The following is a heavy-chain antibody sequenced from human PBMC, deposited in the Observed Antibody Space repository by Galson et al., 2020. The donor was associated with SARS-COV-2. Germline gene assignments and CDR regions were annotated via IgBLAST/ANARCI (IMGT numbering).Heavy chain of an antibody. J-gene: IGHJ4*02. V-gene: IGHV1-24*01. Sequence: ASVKVSCKVSGYTLTELSMHWVRQAPGKGLEWMGGFDPEDGETIYAQKFQGRVTMTEDTSTDTAYMELSSLRSEDTAVYYCATESSIFGGFPAADYWGQGTLVTVSS. D-gene: IGHD3-3*01. CDR2: FDPEDGET. CDR1: GYTLTELS. CDR3: ATESSIFGGFPAADY.